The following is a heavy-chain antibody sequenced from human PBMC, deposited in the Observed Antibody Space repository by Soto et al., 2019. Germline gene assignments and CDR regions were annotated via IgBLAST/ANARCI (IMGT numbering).Heavy chain of an antibody. CDR3: ARGSISGSYYNWFDP. CDR2: ISYDGSNK. Sequence: QVQLVESGGGVVQPGRSLRLSCAASGFTFSSYAMHWVRQAPGKGLEWVAVISYDGSNKYYADSVKGRFTISRDNSKNTLYLQMNSLRAEDTAVYYCARGSISGSYYNWFDPWGQGTLVTVSS. V-gene: IGHV3-30-3*01. J-gene: IGHJ5*02. D-gene: IGHD1-26*01. CDR1: GFTFSSYA.